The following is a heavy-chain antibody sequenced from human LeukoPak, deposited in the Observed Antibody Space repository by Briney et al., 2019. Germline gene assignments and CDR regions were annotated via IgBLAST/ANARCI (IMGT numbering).Heavy chain of an antibody. CDR1: EYTFTGYY. V-gene: IGHV1-46*01. CDR3: ARAYCSGGSCYDY. Sequence: ASVKVSCKASEYTFTGYYMHWVRQAPGQGLEWMGIINPSGGSTSYAQKFQGRVTMTRDTSTSTVYMELSSLRSEDTAVYYCARAYCSGGSCYDYWGQGTLVTVSS. D-gene: IGHD2-15*01. CDR2: INPSGGST. J-gene: IGHJ4*02.